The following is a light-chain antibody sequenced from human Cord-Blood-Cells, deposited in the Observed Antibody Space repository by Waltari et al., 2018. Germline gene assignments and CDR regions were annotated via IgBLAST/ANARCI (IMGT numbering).Light chain of an antibody. V-gene: IGLV2-14*01. CDR3: SSYTSSSTSYV. CDR2: DVS. CDR1: SSDVGGYNY. J-gene: IGLJ1*01. Sequence: QSALTQPASVSGSPGQSITISCTGTSSDVGGYNYVSWYQQHPGKAPKLMIYDVSNRPSGVSNRFSGSMSGNTASLTISGLQAEDEADYYCSSYTSSSTSYVFGTGTKVTVL.